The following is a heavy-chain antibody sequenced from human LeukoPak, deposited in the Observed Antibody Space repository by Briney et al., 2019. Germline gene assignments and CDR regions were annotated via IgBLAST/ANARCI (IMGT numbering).Heavy chain of an antibody. CDR2: ISGSGGST. CDR1: GFTFSSYA. D-gene: IGHD3-10*01. CDR3: AKGMVRGVRLFYYYYGMDV. J-gene: IGHJ6*02. V-gene: IGHV3-23*01. Sequence: PGGSLRLSCAASGFTFSSYAMSWVRQAPGKGLEWVSAISGSGGSTYYADSVKGRFTISRDNSKNTLYLQMNSLRAEDTAVYYCAKGMVRGVRLFYYYYGMDVWGQGTTVTVSS.